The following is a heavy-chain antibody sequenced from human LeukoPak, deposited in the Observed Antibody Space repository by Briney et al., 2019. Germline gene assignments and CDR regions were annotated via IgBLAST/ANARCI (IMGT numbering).Heavy chain of an antibody. CDR1: GFTFSSSW. V-gene: IGHV3-74*01. CDR2: NHKDGSVT. J-gene: IGHJ4*02. Sequence: GGSLRLSCAASGFTFSSSWIHWVRQAPGKGLVWVSRNHKDGSVTDYAECMKGRLSISRDKAKNTLYLQINSLRVEDTAIYYCVKVRGRARVGYFNYWGQGTLVTVSS. D-gene: IGHD1-26*01. CDR3: VKVRGRARVGYFNY.